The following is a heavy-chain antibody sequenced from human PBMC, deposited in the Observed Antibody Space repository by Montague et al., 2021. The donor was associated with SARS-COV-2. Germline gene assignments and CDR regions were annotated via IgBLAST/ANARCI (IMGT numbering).Heavy chain of an antibody. D-gene: IGHD3-10*01. CDR2: ITGSGAST. Sequence: SLRLSCAASGFTFTSYAMSWVRQAPGKGLEWVSGITGSGASTYYADSVKGRFTISRDNSKNTLYLQMSSLRAEDTAVYYCAKASSSGFGESDCWGQGILVTVSS. CDR3: AKASSSGFGESDC. V-gene: IGHV3-23*01. CDR1: GFTFTSYA. J-gene: IGHJ4*02.